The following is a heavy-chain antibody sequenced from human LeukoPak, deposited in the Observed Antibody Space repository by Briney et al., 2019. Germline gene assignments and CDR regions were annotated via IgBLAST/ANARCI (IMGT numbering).Heavy chain of an antibody. Sequence: GASVKVSCKASGYTFTSYYMHWVRQAPGQGLEWMGIINPSGGSTSYAQKFQGRVTMTRDTSTSTVYMELSSLRSEDTAVCYCPRENDFWSGYYRKPFYFDYWGQGTLVTVSS. D-gene: IGHD3-3*01. J-gene: IGHJ4*02. CDR3: PRENDFWSGYYRKPFYFDY. CDR1: GYTFTSYY. CDR2: INPSGGST. V-gene: IGHV1-46*01.